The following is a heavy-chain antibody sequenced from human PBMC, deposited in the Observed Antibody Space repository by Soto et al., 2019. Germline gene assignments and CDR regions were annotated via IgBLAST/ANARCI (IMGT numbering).Heavy chain of an antibody. J-gene: IGHJ6*04. D-gene: IGHD3-3*01. Sequence: QMPLVQSGPEVKKPGPSVKVSCEASGFTFTSSAVQWVRQARGQRLEWIGWIVVGSGNTNYAQKFQERVTITRDMSTGTAYMELSSMRSEDTAGYYCAADPPPYYDFWSAPRQSNGGEGTTVTVSS. V-gene: IGHV1-58*01. CDR3: AADPPPYYDFWSAPRQSN. CDR1: GFTFTSSA. CDR2: IVVGSGNT.